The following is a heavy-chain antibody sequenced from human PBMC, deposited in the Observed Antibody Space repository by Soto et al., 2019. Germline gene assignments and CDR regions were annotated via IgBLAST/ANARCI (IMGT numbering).Heavy chain of an antibody. CDR3: ARVLSSWTSYYYYYYMDV. D-gene: IGHD6-13*01. CDR2: INAGNGNT. Sequence: ASVKVSCKASGYTFTSYAMHWVRQAPGQRLEWMGWINAGNGNTKYSQKFQGRVTITRDTSASTAYMELSSLRSEDTAVYYCARVLSSWTSYYYYYYMDVWGKGTTVTVSS. J-gene: IGHJ6*03. CDR1: GYTFTSYA. V-gene: IGHV1-3*01.